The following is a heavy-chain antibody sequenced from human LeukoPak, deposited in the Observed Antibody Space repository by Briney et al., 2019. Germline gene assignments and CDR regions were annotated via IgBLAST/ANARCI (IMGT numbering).Heavy chain of an antibody. CDR3: ATSSGWYFSTTSFDY. CDR1: GYTLTELS. CDR2: FDPEDGET. D-gene: IGHD6-19*01. V-gene: IGHV1-24*01. Sequence: GASVKVSCKVSGYTLTELSMHWVRQAPGKGLEWMGGFDPEDGETIYAQKFQGRVTMTEDTSTDTAYMELSSLRSEDTAVYYCATSSGWYFSTTSFDYWGQGTLVTVSS. J-gene: IGHJ4*02.